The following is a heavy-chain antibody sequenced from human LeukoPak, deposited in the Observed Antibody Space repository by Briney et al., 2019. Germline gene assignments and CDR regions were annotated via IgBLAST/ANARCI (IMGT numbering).Heavy chain of an antibody. J-gene: IGHJ4*02. Sequence: SETLSLTCTVSGRSISSYYSSWVRQPPGKGLEWIGYIYYSGSTNYNPSLKSRVTISVDTSKNQFSLRVSSVTAADTAVYYCARESGPRFDYWGQGTLVTVSS. D-gene: IGHD5-12*01. CDR2: IYYSGST. CDR1: GRSISSYY. V-gene: IGHV4-59*01. CDR3: ARESGPRFDY.